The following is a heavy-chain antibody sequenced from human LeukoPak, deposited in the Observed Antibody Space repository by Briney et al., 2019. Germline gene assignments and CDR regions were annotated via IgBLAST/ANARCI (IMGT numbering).Heavy chain of an antibody. D-gene: IGHD1-14*01. CDR2: ISGSGGST. CDR1: GFSFSSFD. Sequence: GGSLRLSCAASGFSFSSFDMSWVRQAPGKGLEWVSGISGSGGSTYYADSVKGRFTISRDNPKNTLYLQMNSLRAEDTAVYYCAKTLTAETDDAFDIWGQGTMVTVSS. CDR3: AKTLTAETDDAFDI. J-gene: IGHJ3*02. V-gene: IGHV3-23*01.